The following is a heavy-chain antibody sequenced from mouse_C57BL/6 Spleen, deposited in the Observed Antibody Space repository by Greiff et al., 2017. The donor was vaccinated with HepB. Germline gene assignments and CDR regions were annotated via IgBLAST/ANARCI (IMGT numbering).Heavy chain of an antibody. CDR2: INPNNGGT. D-gene: IGHD1-3*01. J-gene: IGHJ3*01. CDR3: ATYVSSVAY. Sequence: EVQLQQSGPELVKPGASVKISCKASGYTFTDYYMNWVKQSHGKSLEWIGDINPNNGGTSYNQKFKGKATLTVDKSSSTAYMELRSLTSEDSAVYYCATYVSSVAYWGQGTLVTVSA. V-gene: IGHV1-26*01. CDR1: GYTFTDYY.